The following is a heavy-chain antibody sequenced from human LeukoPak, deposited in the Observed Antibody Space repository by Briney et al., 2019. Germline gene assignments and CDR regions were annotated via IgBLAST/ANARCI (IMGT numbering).Heavy chain of an antibody. V-gene: IGHV3-30*03. CDR2: LSYDETNK. J-gene: IGHJ4*02. CDR1: GFTFTTYN. D-gene: IGHD2-21*02. CDR3: AREFVTGWFDY. Sequence: GGSLRLSCAASGFTFTTYNIHWVRQAPGKGLGWVAVLSYDETNKFYADSVKGRFNMSRDNSKNTVCLQMNSLRAEDTAVYYCAREFVTGWFDYWGQGTLVTVPS.